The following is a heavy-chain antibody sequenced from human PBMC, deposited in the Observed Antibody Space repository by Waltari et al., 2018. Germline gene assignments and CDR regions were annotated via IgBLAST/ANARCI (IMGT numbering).Heavy chain of an antibody. J-gene: IGHJ5*02. Sequence: QLQLQESGPGLVKPSETLSLTCTVSGGSISSSSYYWGWIRQPPGKGLEWIGSIYYSGSTYYNPSLKSRVTISVDTSKNQFSLKLSSVTAADTAVYYCARGYCSGGSCYSGNNWFDPWGQGTLVIVSS. CDR2: IYYSGST. CDR3: ARGYCSGGSCYSGNNWFDP. CDR1: GGSISSSSYY. D-gene: IGHD2-15*01. V-gene: IGHV4-39*07.